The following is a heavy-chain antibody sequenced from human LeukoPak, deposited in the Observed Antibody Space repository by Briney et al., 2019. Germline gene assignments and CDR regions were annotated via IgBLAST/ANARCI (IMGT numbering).Heavy chain of an antibody. D-gene: IGHD4-17*01. CDR1: GGTFSSYA. CDR3: ARSYGDHTFSIDY. CDR2: IIPIFGTA. V-gene: IGHV1-69*13. Sequence: SVKVSCKASGGTFSSYAISWVRQAPGQGLEWMGGIIPIFGTANYAQKYQGRVTITADESTSTAYMELSSLRSEDTAVYYCARSYGDHTFSIDYWGQGTLVTVSS. J-gene: IGHJ4*02.